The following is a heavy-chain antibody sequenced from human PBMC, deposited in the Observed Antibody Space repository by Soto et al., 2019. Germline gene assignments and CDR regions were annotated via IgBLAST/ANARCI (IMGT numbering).Heavy chain of an antibody. CDR2: INHSGRT. CDR1: GGSFSGYY. CDR3: ARGLGVRFLEWLLYGYGMDV. V-gene: IGHV4-34*01. J-gene: IGHJ6*02. Sequence: SETLSLTCAAYGGSFSGYYWSWIRQPPGRGLEWIGEINHSGRTNYNPSLKSHGYISVDTSKNQFFLKVSSVCAADTAVYYCARGLGVRFLEWLLYGYGMDVWGQGTTVTVSS. D-gene: IGHD3-3*01.